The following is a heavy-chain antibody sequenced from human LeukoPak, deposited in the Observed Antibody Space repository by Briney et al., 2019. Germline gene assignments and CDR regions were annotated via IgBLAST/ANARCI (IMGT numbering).Heavy chain of an antibody. D-gene: IGHD4-17*01. Sequence: GESLKISCKGSGYSFTSYWIGWVRQMPGKGLEWMGIIYPGDSDTRYSPSFQGQVTISADKSISTAYLQWSSLKASDTAMYYCARSSGDYPLGYYFDYWGQGTLVTVSS. CDR3: ARSSGDYPLGYYFDY. CDR1: GYSFTSYW. J-gene: IGHJ4*02. CDR2: IYPGDSDT. V-gene: IGHV5-51*01.